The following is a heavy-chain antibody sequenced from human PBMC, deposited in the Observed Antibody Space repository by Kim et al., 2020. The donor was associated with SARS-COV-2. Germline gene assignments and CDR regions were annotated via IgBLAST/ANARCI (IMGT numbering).Heavy chain of an antibody. D-gene: IGHD2-21*01. CDR1: GFNISSYA. CDR3: AKVLREVIGTGIDV. J-gene: IGHJ6*01. Sequence: GGSLRLSCAASGFNISSYAVNLVRQAPGKGREWVSDISGSGTDRYYADSVKGRFTISIDTPKNTVYLQINRLSDEDTAGFYWAKVLREVIGTGIDVLG. CDR2: ISGSGTDR. V-gene: IGHV3-23*01.